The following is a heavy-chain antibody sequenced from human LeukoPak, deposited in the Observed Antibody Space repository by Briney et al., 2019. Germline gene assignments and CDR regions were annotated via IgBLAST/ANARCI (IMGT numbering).Heavy chain of an antibody. J-gene: IGHJ5*02. Sequence: ASVKVSCKASGYTFTGYYMHWVRQAPGQGLEWMGWINPNSGGTNYAQKFQGRVTMTRDTSISTAYMELSSLRSEDTAVYYCARVSGSYVNWFDPWGQGTLVTVSS. D-gene: IGHD1-26*01. CDR2: INPNSGGT. CDR1: GYTFTGYY. V-gene: IGHV1-2*02. CDR3: ARVSGSYVNWFDP.